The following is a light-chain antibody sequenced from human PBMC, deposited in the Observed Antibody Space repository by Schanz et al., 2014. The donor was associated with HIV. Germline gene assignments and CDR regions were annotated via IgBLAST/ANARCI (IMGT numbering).Light chain of an antibody. V-gene: IGLV2-8*01. J-gene: IGLJ2*01. Sequence: QSALTQPPSASGSPGQSVAISCTGSGSDVGGYVSWYQQHPGKAPKLLIYEVSEWPSGVPDRFSGYKSGNTASLTVSVLQAEDEADYYCGTWDESLNVVFGGGTKLTVL. CDR2: EVS. CDR1: GSDVGGY. CDR3: GTWDESLNVV.